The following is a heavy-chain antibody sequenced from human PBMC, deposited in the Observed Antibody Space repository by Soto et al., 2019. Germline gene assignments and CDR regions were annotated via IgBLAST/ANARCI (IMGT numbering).Heavy chain of an antibody. D-gene: IGHD2-21*02. CDR2: THYSGSV. CDR3: AREDDGGDRDYYGLDV. Sequence: QVQLQESGPGLVRPSQTLSLTCTVSGGSISSEYYHWTWIRQAPGKGLEWIGYTHYSGSVHYNPSLQSRLTMSVDTSKNLFSLKLSSVTAADTAVYFCAREDDGGDRDYYGLDVWGQGTTVTVSS. CDR1: GGSISSEYYH. J-gene: IGHJ6*02. V-gene: IGHV4-30-4*01.